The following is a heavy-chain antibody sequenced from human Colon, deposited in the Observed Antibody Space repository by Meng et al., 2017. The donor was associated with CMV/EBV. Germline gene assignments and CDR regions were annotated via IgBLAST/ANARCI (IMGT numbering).Heavy chain of an antibody. J-gene: IGHJ4*02. CDR2: MSYDETTK. D-gene: IGHD6-13*01. CDR1: GFTFSTYA. Sequence: GESLKISCAASGFTFSTYAMHWVRQAPGKGLKWVAVMSYDETTKYYADSVEGRFTISRDNSKNTLHLHMSSLRVEDTAFSYCARDGAGTLRFFDYWGQGTLVTVSS. V-gene: IGHV3-30-3*01. CDR3: ARDGAGTLRFFDY.